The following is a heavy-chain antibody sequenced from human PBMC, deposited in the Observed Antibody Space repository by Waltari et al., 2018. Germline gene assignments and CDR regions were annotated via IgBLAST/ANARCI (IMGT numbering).Heavy chain of an antibody. Sequence: GSFSGYYWSWIRQPPGKGLEWIGEINHSGSTNYNPSLKSRVTTSVDTSKNQFSLKLSSVTAADTAVYYCARRNQQLSYYYGMDVWGQGTTVTVSS. CDR3: ARRNQQLSYYYGMDV. CDR2: INHSGST. V-gene: IGHV4-34*01. D-gene: IGHD5-18*01. J-gene: IGHJ6*02. CDR1: GSFSGYY.